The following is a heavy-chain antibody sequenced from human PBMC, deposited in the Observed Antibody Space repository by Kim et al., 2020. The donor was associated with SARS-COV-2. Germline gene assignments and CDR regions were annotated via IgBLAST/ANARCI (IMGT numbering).Heavy chain of an antibody. CDR2: IYYSGST. J-gene: IGHJ4*02. V-gene: IGHV4-39*01. CDR3: ARHGGIAAAGTRFDY. CDR1: GGSISSSSYY. Sequence: SETLSLTCTVSGGSISSSSYYWGWIRQPPGKGLEWIGSIYYSGSTYYNPSLKSRVTISVGTSKNQFSLKLSSVTAADTAVYYCARHGGIAAAGTRFDYWGQGTLVTVSS. D-gene: IGHD6-13*01.